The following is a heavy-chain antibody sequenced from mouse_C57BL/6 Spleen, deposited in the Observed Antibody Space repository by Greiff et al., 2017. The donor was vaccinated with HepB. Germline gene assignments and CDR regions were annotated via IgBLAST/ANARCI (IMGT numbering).Heavy chain of an antibody. D-gene: IGHD2-5*01. CDR1: GYTFTSYW. CDR3: GRYYSTFYYAMDY. Sequence: VQLQQPGAELVKPGASVKLSCKAPGYTFTSYWMHWVKQRPGQGLEWIGMIHPISGSTNYNEKFKSKATLTVDKSSSTAYMQLSSLTSEDSAVYYCGRYYSTFYYAMDYWGQGTSVTVSS. CDR2: IHPISGST. V-gene: IGHV1-64*01. J-gene: IGHJ4*01.